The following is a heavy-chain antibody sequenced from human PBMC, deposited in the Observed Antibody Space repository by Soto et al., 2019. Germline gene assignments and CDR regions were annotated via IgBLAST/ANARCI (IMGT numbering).Heavy chain of an antibody. CDR3: ASIVVVVAATDY. CDR2: ISGSGGST. D-gene: IGHD2-15*01. J-gene: IGHJ4*02. V-gene: IGHV3-23*01. Sequence: EVQLLESGGGLVQPGGSLRLSCAASGFTFSSYAMSWVRQAPGKGLEWVSAISGSGGSTYYADSVKGRFTISRDNSKNPLYLQMNSLRAEDTAVYYCASIVVVVAATDYWGQGTLVTVSS. CDR1: GFTFSSYA.